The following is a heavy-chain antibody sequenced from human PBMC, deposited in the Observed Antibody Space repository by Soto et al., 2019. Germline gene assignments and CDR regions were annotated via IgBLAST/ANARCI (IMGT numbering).Heavy chain of an antibody. D-gene: IGHD6-13*01. J-gene: IGHJ4*02. V-gene: IGHV3-21*06. Sequence: GGSLRLSCAASGFTFSDYTMNWVRQAPGRGLEWVSSISGSSTYIYYADSVKGRFTISRDNAKNSLYLQMNSLRAEDTAVYYCARAGLSISWYFDYWAQGTLVTVLL. CDR1: GFTFSDYT. CDR2: ISGSSTYI. CDR3: ARAGLSISWYFDY.